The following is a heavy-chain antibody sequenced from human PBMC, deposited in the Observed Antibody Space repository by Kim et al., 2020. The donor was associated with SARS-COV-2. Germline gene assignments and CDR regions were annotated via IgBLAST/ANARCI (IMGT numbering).Heavy chain of an antibody. V-gene: IGHV3-21*01. D-gene: IGHD6-13*01. J-gene: IGHJ6*02. CDR2: ISSSSSYI. CDR1: VFTFSSYS. Sequence: GGSLRLSCAASVFTFSSYSMNWVRQAPGKGLEWVSSISSSSSYIYYADSVKGRFTISRDNAKNSLYLQMNSLRAEDTAVYYCARDMGSSWYFSAGMDVWGQGTTVTVSS. CDR3: ARDMGSSWYFSAGMDV.